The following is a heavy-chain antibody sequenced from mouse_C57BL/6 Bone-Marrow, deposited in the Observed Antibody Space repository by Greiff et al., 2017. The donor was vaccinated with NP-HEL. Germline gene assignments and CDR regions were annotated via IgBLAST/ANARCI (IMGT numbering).Heavy chain of an antibody. Sequence: EVKLMESGPELVKPGASVKMSCKASGYTFTDYNMHWVKQSHGKSLEWIGYINPNNGGTSYNQKFKGKATLTVNKSSSTAYMELRSLTSEDSAVYYCARGGLWLRRDYFDYWGQGTTLTVSS. CDR3: ARGGLWLRRDYFDY. J-gene: IGHJ2*01. V-gene: IGHV1-22*01. CDR2: INPNNGGT. CDR1: GYTFTDYN. D-gene: IGHD2-2*01.